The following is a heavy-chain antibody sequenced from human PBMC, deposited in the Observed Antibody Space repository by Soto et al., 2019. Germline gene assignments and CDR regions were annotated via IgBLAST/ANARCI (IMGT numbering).Heavy chain of an antibody. CDR2: IKSKTDGGTT. V-gene: IGHV3-15*01. J-gene: IGHJ5*02. D-gene: IGHD3-10*01. CDR1: GFTFSNAW. CDR3: ARVRYYDSGSSINWFDP. Sequence: GGSLRLSCAASGFTFSNAWMTWVRQAPGKGLEWVGHIKSKTDGGTTDYAAPVKGRFTISRDDSKNTLYLQMNSLRAEDTAVYFFARVRYYDSGSSINWFDPWGQGTLVTVSS.